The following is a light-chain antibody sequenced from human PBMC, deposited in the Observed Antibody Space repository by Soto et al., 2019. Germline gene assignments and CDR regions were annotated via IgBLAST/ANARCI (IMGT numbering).Light chain of an antibody. CDR1: QGVPSR. CDR2: GAS. CDR3: QQYKSWPRIT. V-gene: IGKV3-15*01. Sequence: EIVMTQSPATLSASPGEVVTLSCSASQGVPSRIAWYQHKPGQAPRLLIYGASTRATGVPDRFSGTGSGTDFTLTISSLKSEDYAIYYCQQYKSWPRITFGQGTRLEIK. J-gene: IGKJ5*01.